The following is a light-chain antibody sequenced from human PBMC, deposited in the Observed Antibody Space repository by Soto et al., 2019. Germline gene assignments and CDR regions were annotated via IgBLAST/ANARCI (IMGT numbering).Light chain of an antibody. CDR1: QSVSSSY. CDR2: GAS. Sequence: EIVLTQSPGTLSLSPGERATLSCRASQSVSSSYLAWYQQKPGQAPMLLIYGASSRATDIPDRFSGSGSGTDFTLTISRLEPEDFAVYYCQHYGSSPVTFGQRTKLEIK. CDR3: QHYGSSPVT. V-gene: IGKV3-20*01. J-gene: IGKJ2*01.